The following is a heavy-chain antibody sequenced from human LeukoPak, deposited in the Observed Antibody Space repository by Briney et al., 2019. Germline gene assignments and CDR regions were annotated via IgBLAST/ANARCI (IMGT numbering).Heavy chain of an antibody. CDR1: GFTFSTYA. CDR2: INNGGTTT. D-gene: IGHD3-10*01. Sequence: GGSLRLSCAASGFTFSTYAMSWVRQAPGKGLEWVSVINNGGTTTFYADSVKGRFTISRDNSKNTLYLQMNSLRAEDTAVYYCAKDRIYYGSGSYFDYWGQGTLVTVSS. CDR3: AKDRIYYGSGSYFDY. V-gene: IGHV3-23*03. J-gene: IGHJ4*02.